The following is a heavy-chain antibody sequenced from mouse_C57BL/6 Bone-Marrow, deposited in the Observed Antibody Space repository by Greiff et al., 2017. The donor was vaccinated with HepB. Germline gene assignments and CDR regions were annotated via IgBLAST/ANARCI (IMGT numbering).Heavy chain of an antibody. Sequence: VQLQQSGAELVRPGASVKLSCKASGYTFTDYYINWVKQRPGQGLEWIARIYPGSGNTYYNEKFKGKATLTAEKSSSTAYMQLSSLTSEDSAVYFCANGGDGSSYDYWGQGTTLTVSS. CDR1: GYTFTDYY. D-gene: IGHD1-1*01. V-gene: IGHV1-76*01. CDR3: ANGGDGSSYDY. J-gene: IGHJ2*01. CDR2: IYPGSGNT.